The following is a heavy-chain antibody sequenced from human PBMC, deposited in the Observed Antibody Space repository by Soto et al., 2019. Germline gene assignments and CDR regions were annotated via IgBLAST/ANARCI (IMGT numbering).Heavy chain of an antibody. V-gene: IGHV1-18*01. CDR1: GCTFTNFG. J-gene: IGHJ4*02. D-gene: IGHD3-16*01. CDR3: ARGGTQSDY. Sequence: QVQLVQSGAEVKKPGASVKVSCKASGCTFTNFGISWVRQAPGQGLEWMGWISAYNGNTTYAQKFQGRVTMTTDTSTSKGYMEVRSRRLDDSAVYYCARGGTQSDYCGQGTLVTVCS. CDR2: ISAYNGNT.